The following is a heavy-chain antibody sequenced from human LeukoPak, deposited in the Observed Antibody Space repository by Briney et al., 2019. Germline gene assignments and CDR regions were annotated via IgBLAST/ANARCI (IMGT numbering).Heavy chain of an antibody. J-gene: IGHJ4*02. V-gene: IGHV3-30-3*01. Sequence: PGGSLRLSCAASGFTFSSYAMHWVRQAPGKGLEWVADISYDGSNKYYADSVKGRFTISRDNSKNTLYLQMNSLRAEDTAVYYCARGYSYGYVGPFDYWGQGTLVTVSS. D-gene: IGHD5-18*01. CDR3: ARGYSYGYVGPFDY. CDR2: ISYDGSNK. CDR1: GFTFSSYA.